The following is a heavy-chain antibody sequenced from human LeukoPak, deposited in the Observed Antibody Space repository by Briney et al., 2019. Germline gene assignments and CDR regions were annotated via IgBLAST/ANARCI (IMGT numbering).Heavy chain of an antibody. CDR1: GFTFSSYD. D-gene: IGHD2-15*01. J-gene: IGHJ6*02. V-gene: IGHV3-13*01. Sequence: GGSLRLSCAASGFTFSSYDMHWVRQATGKGLEWVSTIGTAGDTYYPGSVKGRFTISRENAKNSLYLQMNSLSAGDTAVYYCARGAEGRSSTYGMDVWGQGTTVTVSS. CDR3: ARGAEGRSSTYGMDV. CDR2: IGTAGDT.